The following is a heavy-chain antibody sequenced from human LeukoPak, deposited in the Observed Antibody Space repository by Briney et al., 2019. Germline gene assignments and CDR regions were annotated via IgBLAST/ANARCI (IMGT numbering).Heavy chain of an antibody. CDR2: IYSGGNT. V-gene: IGHV3-53*01. CDR1: GFTVSSNY. CDR3: ARVQSAYYYYYGMDV. Sequence: GGSLRLSCAASGFTVSSNYMSWVRQAPGRGLEWVSVIYSGGNTYYADSVKGRFTISRDNSKNTLYLQMNSLRAEDTAVYYCARVQSAYYYYYGMDVWGQGTTVTVSS. J-gene: IGHJ6*02.